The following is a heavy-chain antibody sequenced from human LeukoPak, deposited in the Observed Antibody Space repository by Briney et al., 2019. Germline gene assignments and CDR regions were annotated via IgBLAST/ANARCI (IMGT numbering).Heavy chain of an antibody. J-gene: IGHJ6*02. D-gene: IGHD6-13*01. V-gene: IGHV3-30*02. CDR1: GFGFSGYG. CDR3: AKGLSSSWPHYYYYGMDV. CDR2: IRYDGSTK. Sequence: PGGSLRLSCAASGFGFSGYGMHWVRQTPGKGLEWVAFIRYDGSTKDYADSVRGRFTISRDNSKNTLYLQMNSLRAEDTAVYYCAKGLSSSWPHYYYYGMDVWGQGTTVTVSS.